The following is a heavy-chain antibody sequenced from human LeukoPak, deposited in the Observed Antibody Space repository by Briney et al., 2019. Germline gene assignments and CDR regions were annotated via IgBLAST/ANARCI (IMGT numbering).Heavy chain of an antibody. J-gene: IGHJ4*02. Sequence: PSETLSLTCTVSGGSISSGGYYWSWIRQPPGKGLEWIGYIYHSGSTYYNPSLKSRVTISVDRSKNQFSLKLSSVTAADTAVYYCARGSYYGSGSPPDYWGQGTLVTVSS. CDR1: GGSISSGGYY. D-gene: IGHD3-10*01. CDR3: ARGSYYGSGSPPDY. V-gene: IGHV4-30-2*01. CDR2: IYHSGST.